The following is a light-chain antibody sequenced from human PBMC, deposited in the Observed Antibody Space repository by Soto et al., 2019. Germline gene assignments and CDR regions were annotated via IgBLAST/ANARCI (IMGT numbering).Light chain of an antibody. Sequence: VLTQSPATLSLSPGARATLSCRASQSVSSYLAWYQQKPGQAPRLLIYDTSNRATGVPALCSGSGSGTDSTLIIRSLEFEDFSLYYCQQFAGSFGGGTKGDIK. CDR2: DTS. CDR3: QQFAGS. V-gene: IGKV3-11*01. CDR1: QSVSSY. J-gene: IGKJ4*02.